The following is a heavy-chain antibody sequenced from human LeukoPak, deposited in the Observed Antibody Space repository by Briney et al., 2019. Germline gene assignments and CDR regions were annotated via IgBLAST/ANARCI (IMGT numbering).Heavy chain of an antibody. CDR3: AKSLPNSGDSSSSGRANFDY. D-gene: IGHD6-6*01. V-gene: IGHV3-30*02. CDR1: GFTFSSYG. J-gene: IGHJ4*02. Sequence: PGGSLRLSCAASGFTFSSYGMHWVRQAPGKGLEWVAFIRYDGSNKYYADSVKGRFTISRDNSKNTLYLQMNSLRAEDTAVYYCAKSLPNSGDSSSSGRANFDYWGQGTLVTVSS. CDR2: IRYDGSNK.